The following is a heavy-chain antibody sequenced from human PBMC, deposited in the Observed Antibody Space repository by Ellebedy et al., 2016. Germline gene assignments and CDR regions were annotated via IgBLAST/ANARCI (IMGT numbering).Heavy chain of an antibody. CDR1: GFTVGNNY. J-gene: IGHJ4*02. D-gene: IGHD2-21*02. V-gene: IGHV3-53*01. Sequence: GESLKISCAASGFTVGNNYMIWVRQAPGKGLEWVSLIYSGGSTYYADSVKGRFTISRDNSKNTLYLQMNSLRAEDTVVYYCARNPGDCYSCGYWGQGTLVTVSS. CDR2: IYSGGST. CDR3: ARNPGDCYSCGY.